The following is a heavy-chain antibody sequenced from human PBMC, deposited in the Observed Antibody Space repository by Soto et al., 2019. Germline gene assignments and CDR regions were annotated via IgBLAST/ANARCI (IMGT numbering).Heavy chain of an antibody. Sequence: QVQLVQSGAEVKKPGSSVKVSCKASGGTFSSYTISWVRQAPGQGLEWMGRIIPILGIAHYAQKFQGRVTITADKSTSTAYMELSSLRSADTAVYYCARGAANTNYYYSDGMDVWGQGTTVTVSS. J-gene: IGHJ6*02. CDR3: ARGAANTNYYYSDGMDV. CDR2: IIPILGIA. CDR1: GGTFSSYT. V-gene: IGHV1-69*02. D-gene: IGHD6-25*01.